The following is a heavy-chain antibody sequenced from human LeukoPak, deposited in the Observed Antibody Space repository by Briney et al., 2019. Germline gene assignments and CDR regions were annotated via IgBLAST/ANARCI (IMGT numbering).Heavy chain of an antibody. CDR2: IYWDDDK. D-gene: IGHD6-19*01. CDR1: GFSLSTSGVG. J-gene: IGHJ4*02. Sequence: SGPTLVKPTQTLTLTCTFSGFSLSTSGVGVGWIRQPPGKALEWLALIYWDDDKRYSPSLKSRLTITKDASKNQVVLTMTNMDPVDTATYYCAHRLYRVAVAGDLGSSYYFDYWGQGTLVTVSS. CDR3: AHRLYRVAVAGDLGSSYYFDY. V-gene: IGHV2-5*02.